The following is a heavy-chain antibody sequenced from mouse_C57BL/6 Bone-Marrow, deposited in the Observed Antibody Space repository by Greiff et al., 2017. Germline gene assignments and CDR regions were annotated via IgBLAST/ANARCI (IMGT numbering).Heavy chain of an antibody. Sequence: VQLQQSGAELARPGASVKMSCKASGYTFTSYTMHWVKQRPGQGLEWIGYINPSSGYTKYNQKFKDKATLTADKSSSTAYMQLSSLTSEDSSVYYCARCGYDPWFAYWGQATLFTVSA. J-gene: IGHJ3*01. V-gene: IGHV1-4*01. CDR3: ARCGYDPWFAY. CDR1: GYTFTSYT. D-gene: IGHD2-2*01. CDR2: INPSSGYT.